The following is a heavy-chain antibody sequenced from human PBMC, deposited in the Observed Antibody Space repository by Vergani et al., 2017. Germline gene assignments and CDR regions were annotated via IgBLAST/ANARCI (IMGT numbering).Heavy chain of an antibody. CDR3: AIDWQQGIAARPDLIGGMDV. CDR1: GGSISSYY. CDR2: IYYSGST. J-gene: IGHJ6*02. V-gene: IGHV4-59*01. Sequence: QVQLQESGPGLVKPSETLSLTCTVSGGSISSYYWSWIRQPPGKGLEWIGYIYYSGSTNYNPSLKSRVTISVDTSKNQFSLKLSSVTAADTAVYYCAIDWQQGIAARPDLIGGMDVWGQGTTVTVSS. D-gene: IGHD6-6*01.